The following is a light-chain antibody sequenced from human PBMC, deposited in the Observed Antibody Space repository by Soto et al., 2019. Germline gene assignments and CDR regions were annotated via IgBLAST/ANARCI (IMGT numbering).Light chain of an antibody. J-gene: IGKJ4*01. V-gene: IGKV3-20*01. CDR1: QRITSNF. CDR3: QQVSGYPLN. CDR2: GAS. Sequence: EIVLTQSPVTLSLSPGERATLSCRASQRITSNFLAWFQQKAGLAPRLLIYGASTRASGVPDRFSGGGSGTYFVLTISRLEPEDFATYYCQQVSGYPLNFGGGTKVDIK.